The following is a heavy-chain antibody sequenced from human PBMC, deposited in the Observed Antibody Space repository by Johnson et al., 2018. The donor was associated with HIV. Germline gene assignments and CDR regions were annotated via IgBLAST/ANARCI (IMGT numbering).Heavy chain of an antibody. D-gene: IGHD3-22*01. CDR1: GFTFSSYG. CDR2: IRYDGSNK. J-gene: IGHJ3*02. CDR3: AKAGDYYESSGYYDAFDI. V-gene: IGHV3-30*02. Sequence: QVQLVESGGGVVQPGGSLRLSCAASGFTFSSYGMHWVRQAPGKGLEWVAFIRYDGSNKYYADSVKGRFTISRDNSKNTLYLQMNSLRAEDTAVYYCAKAGDYYESSGYYDAFDIWGQGTMVTVSS.